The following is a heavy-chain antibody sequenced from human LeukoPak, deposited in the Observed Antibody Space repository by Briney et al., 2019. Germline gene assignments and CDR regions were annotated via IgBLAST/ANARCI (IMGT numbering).Heavy chain of an antibody. CDR1: GFTVSSNY. CDR3: VKKGQADDYGNPD. CDR2: IYSGGST. D-gene: IGHD4-17*01. V-gene: IGHV3-53*01. Sequence: PGRSLRLSCAASGFTVSSNYMSWVRQAPGKGLEWVSVIYSGGSTYYADSVKGRFTISRDNSKNTLYLQMNNLRADDTAVYYCVKKGQADDYGNPDWGQGALVTVSP. J-gene: IGHJ4*02.